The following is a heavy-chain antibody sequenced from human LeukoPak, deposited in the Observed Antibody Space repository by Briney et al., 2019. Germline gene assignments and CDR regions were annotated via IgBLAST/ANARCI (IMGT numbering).Heavy chain of an antibody. D-gene: IGHD6-13*01. CDR2: IKQDGSEK. CDR1: GFTFNNYW. J-gene: IGHJ4*02. V-gene: IGHV3-7*01. CDR3: ARRGIIAARAFDY. Sequence: GGSLRLSCAASGFTFNNYWMSRVRQAPGKGLEWVANIKQDGSEKYYVDSVKSRFTVSRDNAKNSLFLQMNSLRAEDTAVYYCARRGIIAARAFDYWGQGTLVTVSS.